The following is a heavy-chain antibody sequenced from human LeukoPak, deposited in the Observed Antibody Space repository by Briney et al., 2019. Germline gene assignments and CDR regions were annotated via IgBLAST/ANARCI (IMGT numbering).Heavy chain of an antibody. CDR1: GGSISSSSYY. V-gene: IGHV4-39*01. J-gene: IGHJ5*02. Sequence: NSAETLSLTCTVSGGSISSSSYYWGWIRQPPGKGLEWIGSIYYSGSTYCNPSLKSRVTISVDTSKNQFSLKLSSVTAADTAVYYCARHFRDSSGYYNWFDPWGQGTLVTVSS. CDR2: IYYSGST. CDR3: ARHFRDSSGYYNWFDP. D-gene: IGHD3-22*01.